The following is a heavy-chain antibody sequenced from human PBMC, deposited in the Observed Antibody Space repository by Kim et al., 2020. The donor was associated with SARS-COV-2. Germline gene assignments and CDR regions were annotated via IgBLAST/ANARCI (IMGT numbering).Heavy chain of an antibody. CDR2: IDPSDSYT. CDR3: ARQGLELGISTPPDY. CDR1: GYSFTSYW. J-gene: IGHJ4*02. V-gene: IGHV5-10-1*01. D-gene: IGHD7-27*01. Sequence: GESLKISCKGSGYSFTSYWISWVRQMPGKGLEWMGRIDPSDSYTNYSPSFQGHVTISADKSISPAYLQWSSLKASDTAMYYCARQGLELGISTPPDYWGQGTLVTVSS.